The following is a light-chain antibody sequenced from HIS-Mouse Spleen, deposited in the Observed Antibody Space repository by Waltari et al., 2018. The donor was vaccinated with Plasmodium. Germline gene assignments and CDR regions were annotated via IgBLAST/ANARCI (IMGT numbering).Light chain of an antibody. CDR2: EDS. J-gene: IGLJ3*02. CDR1: ALPNKY. CDR3: YSTDSSGNHRV. Sequence: SYELTQPPSVSVSPGQTARITCSGDALPNKYAYWYQQKSGQAPVLVIYEDSKRPSGIPDRFSGVSSGTMATLTSSGAQVEDEADYSCYSTDSSGNHRVFGGGTKLTVL. V-gene: IGLV3-10*01.